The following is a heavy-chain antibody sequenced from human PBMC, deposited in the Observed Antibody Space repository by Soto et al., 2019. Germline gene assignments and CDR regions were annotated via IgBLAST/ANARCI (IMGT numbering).Heavy chain of an antibody. Sequence: PGGSLRLSCAVSGLTFTRSWMHWVRQAPGKGLVWVSRINADGSIITYADSVKGRFTISRDNSKNTLYLQMNSLRAEDTAVYYCAKGLDDFWSGLLASDPYGMDVWGQGTTVTVSS. CDR3: AKGLDDFWSGLLASDPYGMDV. V-gene: IGHV3-74*01. D-gene: IGHD3-3*01. J-gene: IGHJ6*02. CDR2: INADGSII. CDR1: GLTFTRSW.